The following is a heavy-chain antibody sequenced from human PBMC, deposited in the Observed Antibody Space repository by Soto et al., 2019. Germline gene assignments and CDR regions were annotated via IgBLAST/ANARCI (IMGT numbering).Heavy chain of an antibody. CDR3: AKESTYYYDIIGYCDY. CDR2: ISGSGGST. V-gene: IGHV3-23*01. CDR1: GCTFSSYA. D-gene: IGHD3-22*01. Sequence: WWSLRLSWAASGCTFSSYAMSWVRQAPGKGLEWVSAISGSGGSTYYADSVKGRFTISRDNSKNTLYLQMNSLRAEDTAVYYCAKESTYYYDIIGYCDYWGKGTLVTVSS. J-gene: IGHJ4*02.